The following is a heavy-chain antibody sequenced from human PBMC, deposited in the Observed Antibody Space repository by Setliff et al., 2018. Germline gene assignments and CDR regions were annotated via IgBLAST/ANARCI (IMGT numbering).Heavy chain of an antibody. D-gene: IGHD2-8*02. CDR1: DGSFSDYF. CDR2: INHSGST. Sequence: SETLSLTCAVYDGSFSDYFWTWIRQPPGKGLEWIGEINHSGSTNYNPSLKSRVTISVDTSKNQFSLKLSSVTAADTALYYCTVYNTGSSKDHYWGQGTPVTVSS. V-gene: IGHV4-34*01. J-gene: IGHJ4*02. CDR3: TVYNTGSSKDHY.